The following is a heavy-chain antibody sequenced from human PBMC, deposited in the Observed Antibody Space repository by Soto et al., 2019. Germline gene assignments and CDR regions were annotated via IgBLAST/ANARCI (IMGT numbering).Heavy chain of an antibody. D-gene: IGHD2-2*01. V-gene: IGHV3-23*01. Sequence: GGSLRLSCAASGLTFSIYAMSWVRQAPGKGLEWVSAISGSGGSTYYADSVKGRFTISRDNSKNTLYLQMNSLRAEDTAVYYCAKGRMPTLDYWGQGTLVTVSS. J-gene: IGHJ4*02. CDR3: AKGRMPTLDY. CDR2: ISGSGGST. CDR1: GLTFSIYA.